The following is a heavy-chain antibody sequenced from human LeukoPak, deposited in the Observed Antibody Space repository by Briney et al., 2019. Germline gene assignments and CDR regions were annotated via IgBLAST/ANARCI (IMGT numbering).Heavy chain of an antibody. J-gene: IGHJ3*02. CDR3: ARNIGEYSSSPGAFDI. CDR2: IIPIFGTA. D-gene: IGHD6-6*01. V-gene: IGHV1-69*05. CDR1: GGTFSSYA. Sequence: ASVKVSCKASGGTFSSYAISWVRQAPGQGLDWMGGIIPIFGTANYAQKFQGRVTITTDESTSTAYMELSSLRSEDTAVYYCARNIGEYSSSPGAFDIWGQGTMVTVSS.